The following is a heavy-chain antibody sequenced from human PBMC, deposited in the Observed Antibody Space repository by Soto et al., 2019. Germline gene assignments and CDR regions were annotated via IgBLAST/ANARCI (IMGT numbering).Heavy chain of an antibody. D-gene: IGHD1-26*01. CDR3: ARPVGVGATYSDGFDI. Sequence: GASVKVSCRASGDPFTSYGISWVRHAPGQGLEWMGWISAYNGNTNYAQKLQGRVTMTTDTSISTAYMEMRRLRSDDTAVYYCARPVGVGATYSDGFDIWGQGTMVTVSS. CDR2: ISAYNGNT. J-gene: IGHJ3*02. CDR1: GDPFTSYG. V-gene: IGHV1-18*01.